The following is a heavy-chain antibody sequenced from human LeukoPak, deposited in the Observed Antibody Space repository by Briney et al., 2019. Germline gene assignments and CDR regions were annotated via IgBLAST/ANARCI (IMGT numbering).Heavy chain of an antibody. J-gene: IGHJ4*02. D-gene: IGHD2-2*01. CDR1: GGSFSGYY. Sequence: SETLSLTCAVYGGSFSGYYWSWIRQPPGKGLEWIGEINHSGSTNYNPSLKSRVTISVDTSKNQFSLKLSSVTAADTAVYYCARGRVVVVVPAVRIRKTTAYDCWGREPWSPSPQ. CDR2: INHSGST. V-gene: IGHV4-34*01. CDR3: ARGRVVVVVPAVRIRKTTAYDC.